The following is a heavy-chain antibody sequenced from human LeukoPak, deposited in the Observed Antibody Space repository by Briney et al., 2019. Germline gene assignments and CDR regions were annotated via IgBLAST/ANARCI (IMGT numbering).Heavy chain of an antibody. V-gene: IGHV3-74*01. CDR2: LDSDASIT. CDR3: ARVPGYSGYFYGMDV. CDR1: GFTFSGNW. J-gene: IGHJ6*02. D-gene: IGHD5-12*01. Sequence: GGSLRLSCAASGFTFSGNWMHWVRKAPGKGLVWVSRLDSDASITNYADSVKGRFTISSDNAKNTLYLQMNSLTAEDTAVYYCARVPGYSGYFYGMDVWGQGTTVTFSS.